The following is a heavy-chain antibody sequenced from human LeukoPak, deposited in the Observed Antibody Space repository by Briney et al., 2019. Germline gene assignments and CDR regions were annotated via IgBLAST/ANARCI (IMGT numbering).Heavy chain of an antibody. CDR1: GFTFSSYS. CDR2: ISGTSSTM. J-gene: IGHJ4*02. V-gene: IGHV3-48*04. CDR3: ARIEWEGPHPTLNY. D-gene: IGHD1-26*01. Sequence: GGSLRLSCAASGFTFSSYSMNWVRQAPGKGLDWVSYISGTSSTMHYADAVKGRFTISRDNAKNSLYLQMNSLRAEDTAVYYCARIEWEGPHPTLNYWGQGTLVTVSS.